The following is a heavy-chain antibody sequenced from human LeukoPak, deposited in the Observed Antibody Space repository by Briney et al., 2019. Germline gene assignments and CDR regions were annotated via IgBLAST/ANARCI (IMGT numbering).Heavy chain of an antibody. Sequence: SETLSLTCTVSGGSISSSHYSWGWIRQSPGRGLEWIGSIYYSGTTYYNPSLESRVTISDDTSKNRFSLMLTSLTAADTAVYYCARQSSDYYYYYIDVWGEGTTVIVSS. CDR1: GGSISSSHYS. CDR3: ARQSSDYYYYYIDV. V-gene: IGHV4-39*01. CDR2: IYYSGTT. J-gene: IGHJ6*03.